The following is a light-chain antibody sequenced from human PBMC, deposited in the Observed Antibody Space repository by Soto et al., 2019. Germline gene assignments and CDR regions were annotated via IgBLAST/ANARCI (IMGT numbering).Light chain of an antibody. J-gene: IGLJ2*01. CDR3: SSYTSSSSVL. CDR2: DVS. CDR1: SSDVGGYNY. Sequence: QSALTQPASVSGSPGQSITISCTGTSSDVGGYNYGSWYQQHTGKAPKLMIYDVSNRPSGVSNRFSGSKSGNTASLTISGLQDEDEADYYCSSYTSSSSVLFGGGTKLTV. V-gene: IGLV2-14*03.